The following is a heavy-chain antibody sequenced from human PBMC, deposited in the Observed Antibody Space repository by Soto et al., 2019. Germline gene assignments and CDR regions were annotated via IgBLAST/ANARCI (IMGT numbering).Heavy chain of an antibody. Sequence: PGESLKISCEGSGYSFPSYWIAWVRQMPGKGLEWMGFIYPDDSDTTYSPSFHGQVTISADKSISTAYLQWSSLKASDGAMYYCTRRALTGTYMDFWGQGTTVTVSS. J-gene: IGHJ6*02. CDR1: GYSFPSYW. CDR3: TRRALTGTYMDF. V-gene: IGHV5-51*01. CDR2: IYPDDSDT. D-gene: IGHD1-7*01.